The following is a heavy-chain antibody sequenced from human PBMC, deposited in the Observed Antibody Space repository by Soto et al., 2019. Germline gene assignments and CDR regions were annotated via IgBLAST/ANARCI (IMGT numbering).Heavy chain of an antibody. D-gene: IGHD2-2*01. CDR2: IYYSGST. V-gene: IGHV4-39*01. CDR3: ASTDRLEYPTWFDP. J-gene: IGHJ5*02. CDR1: GGSISSSSYY. Sequence: QLQLQESGPGLVEPSETLSLTCTVSGGSISSSSYYWGWIRQPPGKGLEWIGSIYYSGSTYYNPPLKTRVSISVDTVEIQFALMLSSVTAAHTAVYYCASTDRLEYPTWFDPWGQGTVVTVFS.